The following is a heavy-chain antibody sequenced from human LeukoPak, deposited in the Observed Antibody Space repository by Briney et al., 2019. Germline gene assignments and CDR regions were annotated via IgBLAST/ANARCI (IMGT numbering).Heavy chain of an antibody. J-gene: IGHJ4*02. V-gene: IGHV3-23*01. D-gene: IGHD3/OR15-3a*01. CDR1: GFTFSSYG. CDR2: ISGSGGST. CDR3: AKRGTGYNHFDY. Sequence: GGSLRLSCAASGFTFSSYGMSWVRQAPGKGLEWVSAISGSGGSTYYADSVKGRFTTSRDNSKNTLYLQMNSLRAEDTAVYYCAKRGTGYNHFDYWGQGTLVTVSS.